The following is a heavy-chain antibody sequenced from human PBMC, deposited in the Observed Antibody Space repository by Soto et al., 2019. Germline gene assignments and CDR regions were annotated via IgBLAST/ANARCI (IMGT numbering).Heavy chain of an antibody. D-gene: IGHD2-2*01. V-gene: IGHV3-21*01. CDR3: ARGWYCSSTSCRDNGYFDL. Sequence: GVSLRLSCAASGFTFSSYSMNWVRQAPGKGLEWVSSISSSSSYTYYADSVKGRFTISRDDAKNSLYLQMNSLRAGDTAVYYCARGWYCSSTSCRDNGYFDLWGRGTLVTVSS. CDR1: GFTFSSYS. J-gene: IGHJ2*01. CDR2: ISSSSSYT.